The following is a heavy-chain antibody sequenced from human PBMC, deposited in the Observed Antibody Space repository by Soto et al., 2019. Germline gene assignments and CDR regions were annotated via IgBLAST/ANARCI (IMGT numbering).Heavy chain of an antibody. CDR2: IYPGDSDT. Sequence: GESLKISCKGSGYSFTSYWIGWVRQMPGKGLEWMGIIYPGDSDTRYSPSFQGQVTISADKSISTAYLQWSSLKASDTAMYYCARGSPFNVVVVAATFDYWGQGTLVTVSS. CDR1: GYSFTSYW. J-gene: IGHJ4*02. CDR3: ARGSPFNVVVVAATFDY. D-gene: IGHD2-15*01. V-gene: IGHV5-51*01.